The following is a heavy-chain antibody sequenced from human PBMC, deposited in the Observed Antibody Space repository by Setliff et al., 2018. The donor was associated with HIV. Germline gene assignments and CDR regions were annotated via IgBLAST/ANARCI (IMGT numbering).Heavy chain of an antibody. Sequence: ASETLSLTCSVSGGSISSYYWSWIRQPPGKGLEWIGYIYTSESSSYNPSLKSRVTFSVDTSKTQFSLKLSSVTAAGTAVYYCARHAPRNHDLAGVFYPYYMDVWGKGTTVTVSS. CDR1: GGSISSYY. D-gene: IGHD1-1*01. CDR3: ARHAPRNHDLAGVFYPYYMDV. J-gene: IGHJ6*03. V-gene: IGHV4-59*08. CDR2: IYTSESS.